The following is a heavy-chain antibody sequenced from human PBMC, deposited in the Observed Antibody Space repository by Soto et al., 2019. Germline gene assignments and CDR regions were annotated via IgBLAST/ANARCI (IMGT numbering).Heavy chain of an antibody. CDR3: ATVVSSNLYSSSSPSCDY. Sequence: PGGSLRLSCAASGFTFSSYGMHWVRQAPGKGLEWVAVIWYDGSNKYYADSVKGRFTISRDNSKNTLYLQMNSLRAADTAVYYCATVVSSNLYSSSSPSCDYWGKGTLVTVAS. CDR1: GFTFSSYG. V-gene: IGHV3-33*01. J-gene: IGHJ4*02. CDR2: IWYDGSNK. D-gene: IGHD6-6*01.